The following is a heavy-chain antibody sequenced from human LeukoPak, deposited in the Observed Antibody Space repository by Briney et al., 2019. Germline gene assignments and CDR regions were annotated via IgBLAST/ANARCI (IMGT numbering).Heavy chain of an antibody. Sequence: SQTLSLTCAVSGGSISSGGYSWSWIRQPPGKGLEWIGYISYSGSTYNNPSLKSRVTISVDTSKNQFSLKLSSVTAADTAVYYCARVDRYDIYFDYWGQGTLVTVSS. CDR3: ARVDRYDIYFDY. CDR2: ISYSGST. J-gene: IGHJ4*02. D-gene: IGHD3-9*01. CDR1: GGSISSGGYS. V-gene: IGHV4-30-4*07.